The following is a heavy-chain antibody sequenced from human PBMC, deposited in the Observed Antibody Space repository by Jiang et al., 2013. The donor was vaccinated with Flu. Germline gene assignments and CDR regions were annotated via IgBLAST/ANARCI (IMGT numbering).Heavy chain of an antibody. D-gene: IGHD1-26*01. CDR1: GFTFSSYA. CDR3: AKDQTPGGWERQTDAFDI. Sequence: EVQLVESGGGLVQPGGSLRLSCAASGFTFSSYAMSWVRQAPGKGLEWVSAISGSGGSTYYADSVKGRFTISRDNSKNTLYLQMNSLRAEDTAVYYCAKDQTPGGWERQTDAFDIWGQGTMVTVSS. CDR2: ISGSGGST. V-gene: IGHV3-23*04. J-gene: IGHJ3*02.